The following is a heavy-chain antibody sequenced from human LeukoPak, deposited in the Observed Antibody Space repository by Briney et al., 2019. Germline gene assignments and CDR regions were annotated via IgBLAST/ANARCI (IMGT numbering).Heavy chain of an antibody. CDR1: GFTFSNSW. D-gene: IGHD3-16*01. V-gene: IGHV3-7*03. CDR3: ARPRWGD. J-gene: IGHJ4*02. Sequence: GGSLRLSCAASGFTFSNSWMSWVRQAPGKGLEWVANMKPDGSEKYYVDSVKGRFTISRDNAKKSLCLQMNNLSAEDTAVYYCARPRWGDWGQGTLVTVSS. CDR2: MKPDGSEK.